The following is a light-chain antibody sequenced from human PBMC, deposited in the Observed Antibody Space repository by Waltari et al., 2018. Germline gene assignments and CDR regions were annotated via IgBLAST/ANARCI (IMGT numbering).Light chain of an antibody. J-gene: IGLJ3*02. Sequence: QSALTQPRSVSGSPGQSVTISCTGTSSDVGGYNYVSWYQHHPGKAPKLIIYDVTKRPYGVPDRFSASKSDNTASLTISGLQAEDEADYYCCSYAGSITFWVFGGGTKLTVL. CDR2: DVT. CDR1: SSDVGGYNY. V-gene: IGLV2-11*01. CDR3: CSYAGSITFWV.